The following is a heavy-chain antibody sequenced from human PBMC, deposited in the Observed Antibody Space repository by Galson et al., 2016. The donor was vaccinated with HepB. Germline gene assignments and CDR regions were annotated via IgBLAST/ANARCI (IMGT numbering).Heavy chain of an antibody. CDR1: GDSVTNYSAA. V-gene: IGHV6-1*01. CDR3: ARDLGASWCFDL. Sequence: CAISGDSVTNYSAAWNWIRHSPSRGLEWLGRTYYRVSWQTDYASSLQSRIAIIPDTSKNQFSLQLTSVTPEDTAIYYCARDLGASWCFDLWGRGTLVTVSS. D-gene: IGHD4-17*01. J-gene: IGHJ2*01. CDR2: TYYRVSWQT.